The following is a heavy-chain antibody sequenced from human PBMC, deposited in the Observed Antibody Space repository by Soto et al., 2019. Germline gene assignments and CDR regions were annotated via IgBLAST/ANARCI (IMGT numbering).Heavy chain of an antibody. J-gene: IGHJ4*02. CDR1: GGSISIGDYC. CDR2: IYYSGST. Sequence: SETLSLTCTVSGGSISIGDYCWSCVRQPPGKGLEWIGYIYYSGSTDYNPSLKSRITISVDTTKNQFPLKLSSVTAADTAVYYCARDADSLDYWGQGTLVTVSS. CDR3: ARDADSLDY. V-gene: IGHV4-30-4*01.